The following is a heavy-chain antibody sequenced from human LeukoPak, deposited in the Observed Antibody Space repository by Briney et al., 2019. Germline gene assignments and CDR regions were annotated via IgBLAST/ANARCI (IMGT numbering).Heavy chain of an antibody. Sequence: KAPETLSLTRPVSGGSIGNSWGWIRKPQGRGLRWIGSIHYTGNTYYDASLKSRVTMSIDTSKNQFSLNLSSMTAADTAVYYCARHFSLGAFDIWGQGTMVSVSS. D-gene: IGHD3-16*01. J-gene: IGHJ3*02. CDR2: IHYTGNT. V-gene: IGHV4-39*01. CDR3: ARHFSLGAFDI. CDR1: GGSIGNS.